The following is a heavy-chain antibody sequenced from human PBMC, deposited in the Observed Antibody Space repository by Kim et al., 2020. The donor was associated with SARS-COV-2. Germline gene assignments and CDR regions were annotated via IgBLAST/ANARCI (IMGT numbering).Heavy chain of an antibody. Sequence: YADSVKGRFTVSRDNAKNTLYLQMSSLRAEDTAVYYCAREMAVAGHGNFDYWGQGTLVTVSS. V-gene: IGHV3-74*01. D-gene: IGHD6-19*01. CDR3: AREMAVAGHGNFDY. J-gene: IGHJ4*02.